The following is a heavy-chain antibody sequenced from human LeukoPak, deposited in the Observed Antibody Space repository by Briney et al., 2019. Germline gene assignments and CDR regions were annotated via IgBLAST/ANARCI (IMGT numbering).Heavy chain of an antibody. V-gene: IGHV7-4-1*02. J-gene: IGHJ5*02. CDR1: GYTFTSYA. Sequence: ASVKVSCKASGYTFTSYAMNWVRQAPGQGLEWMGWINTNTGNPTYAQGFTGRFVFSLDTSVSTAYLQISSLRAEDTAVYYCARDWPARQWLVQYNWFDPWGQGTLATVSS. CDR3: ARDWPARQWLVQYNWFDP. CDR2: INTNTGNP. D-gene: IGHD6-19*01.